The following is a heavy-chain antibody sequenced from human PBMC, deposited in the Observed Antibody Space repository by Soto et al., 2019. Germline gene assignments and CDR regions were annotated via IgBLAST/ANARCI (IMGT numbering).Heavy chain of an antibody. CDR1: GYTFSNYG. CDR3: ARDPGHSLGYDYSYGMDV. V-gene: IGHV1-18*04. D-gene: IGHD1-1*01. CDR2: ISGYNGNT. Sequence: ASVKVSCKASGYTFSNYGISWVRQAPGQGLEWMGWISGYNGNTNYAQNLQGRVTMTTDTSTSTTYMELRSLRSDDTAVYYCARDPGHSLGYDYSYGMDVWGQGTTVTVSS. J-gene: IGHJ6*02.